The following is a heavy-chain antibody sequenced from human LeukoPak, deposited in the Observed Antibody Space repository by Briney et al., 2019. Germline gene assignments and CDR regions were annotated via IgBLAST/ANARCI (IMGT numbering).Heavy chain of an antibody. D-gene: IGHD3-9*01. CDR1: GFTFSSYS. V-gene: IGHV3-21*01. Sequence: PGGSLRLSCAASGFTFSSYSMNWVRQAPGKGLEWVSSISSSSSYIYYADSVKGRFTISRDNAKNSLYLQMNSLRAEDTAVYYCARGEAILTGPPLGWGQGTLVTVSS. CDR2: ISSSSSYI. J-gene: IGHJ4*02. CDR3: ARGEAILTGPPLG.